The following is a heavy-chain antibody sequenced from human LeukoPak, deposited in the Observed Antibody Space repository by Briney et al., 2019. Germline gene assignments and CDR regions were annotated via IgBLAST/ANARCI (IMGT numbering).Heavy chain of an antibody. CDR1: GGSISSGGYS. J-gene: IGHJ5*02. D-gene: IGHD3-22*01. CDR3: ARGRDRGLFDP. Sequence: SETLSLTCADSGGSISSGGYSWSWIRQPPGKGLEWIGYIYHSGSTYYNPSLKSRVTISVDRSKNQFSLKLSSVTAADTAVYYCARGRDRGLFDPWGQGTLVTVSS. V-gene: IGHV4-30-2*01. CDR2: IYHSGST.